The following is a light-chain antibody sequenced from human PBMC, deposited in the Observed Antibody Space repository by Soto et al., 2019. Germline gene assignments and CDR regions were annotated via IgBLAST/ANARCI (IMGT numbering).Light chain of an antibody. CDR2: AAS. V-gene: IGKV1-8*01. J-gene: IGKJ1*01. Sequence: AIRMTQSPSSFSASTGDRVTINCRASQGISSYLAWYQQKPGKAPKLLIYAASTLQSGVPSRFSGSGSGTDFTLTISCLQSEDFATYYCQQYYSYPWTFGQGTKVEIK. CDR1: QGISSY. CDR3: QQYYSYPWT.